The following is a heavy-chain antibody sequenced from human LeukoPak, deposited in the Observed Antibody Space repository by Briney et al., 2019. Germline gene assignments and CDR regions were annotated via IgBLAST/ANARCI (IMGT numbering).Heavy chain of an antibody. Sequence: PSETLSLTCAVYGGSFSGYYWSWIRKPPGKGLEWIGEINHSGSTNYNPSLKSRVTISVDKSKNQFTLKLSSVTAADTAVYYCAREDYDDSGAWYFDLWGRGTLVTVSS. CDR2: INHSGST. V-gene: IGHV4-34*01. D-gene: IGHD3-3*01. CDR1: GGSFSGYY. J-gene: IGHJ2*01. CDR3: AREDYDDSGAWYFDL.